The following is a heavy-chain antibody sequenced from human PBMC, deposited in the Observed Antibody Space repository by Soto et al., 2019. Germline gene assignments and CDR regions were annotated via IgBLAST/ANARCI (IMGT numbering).Heavy chain of an antibody. J-gene: IGHJ4*02. V-gene: IGHV4-31*03. CDR3: ARASDNYDSSGYPDY. CDR2: IYYSGST. CDR1: GGSISSGGYY. D-gene: IGHD3-22*01. Sequence: LSLTCTVSGGSISSGGYYWSWIRQHPGKGPEWIGYIYYSGSTYYNPSLKSRVTISVDTSKNQFSLKLSSVTAADTAVYYCARASDNYDSSGYPDYWGQGTLVTVSS.